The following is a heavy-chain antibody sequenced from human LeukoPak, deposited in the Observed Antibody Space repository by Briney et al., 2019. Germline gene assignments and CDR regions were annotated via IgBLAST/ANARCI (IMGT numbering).Heavy chain of an antibody. CDR3: ARGYCSGGSCYPFDY. D-gene: IGHD2-15*01. Sequence: SETLSLTCTVSGVSISSGGYYWSWIRQHPGKGLEWIGYIYYSRSTYYNPSLKSRVTISVDTSKNQFSLKLSSVTAADTAVYYCARGYCSGGSCYPFDYWGQGTLVTVSS. CDR1: GVSISSGGYY. J-gene: IGHJ4*02. V-gene: IGHV4-31*03. CDR2: IYYSRST.